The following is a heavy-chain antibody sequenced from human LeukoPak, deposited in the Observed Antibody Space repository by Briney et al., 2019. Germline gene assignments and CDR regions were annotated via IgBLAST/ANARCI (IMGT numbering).Heavy chain of an antibody. J-gene: IGHJ4*02. CDR1: GFTFSSYW. D-gene: IGHD3-9*01. V-gene: IGHV3-7*01. CDR2: IKQDGSEK. Sequence: PGGSLRLSCAASGFTFSSYWMSWVRQAPGKGLEWVANIKQDGSEKYYVASVKGRFTISRDNAKNSLYLQMNSLRAEDTAVYYCARSRYFDWYYFDYWGQGTLVTVSS. CDR3: ARSRYFDWYYFDY.